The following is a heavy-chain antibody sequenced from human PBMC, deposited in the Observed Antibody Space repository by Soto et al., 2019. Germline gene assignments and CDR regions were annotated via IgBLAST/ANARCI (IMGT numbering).Heavy chain of an antibody. CDR2: IKQDGSEK. CDR1: GITFSYYW. J-gene: IGHJ4*02. CDR3: ATHCNGGDCYLGFDY. D-gene: IGHD2-15*01. Sequence: EVQLVESGGGLVQPGGSLRLSCAASGITFSYYWMSWVRQAPGKGLEWVANIKQDGSEKYYVDSVKGRFTISRRNAKTSLYLLRNSRRAEDTAVEYCATHCNGGDCYLGFDYWGQGTLVTVSS. V-gene: IGHV3-7*01.